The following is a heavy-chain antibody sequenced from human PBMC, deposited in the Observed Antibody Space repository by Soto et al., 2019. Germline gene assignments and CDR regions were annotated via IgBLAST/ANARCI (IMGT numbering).Heavy chain of an antibody. CDR3: ARRYGYSFDY. CDR1: GGTIISYG. J-gene: IGHJ4*02. V-gene: IGHV4-59*08. D-gene: IGHD1-1*01. Sequence: PSVTKSLTCTVSGGTIISYGWSWIRQPPGKGLEWIGYIYYSGSTNYNPSLKSRVTISVDTSKNQFSLKLSSVTAADTAVYYCARRYGYSFDYWGQGTLVTVSS. CDR2: IYYSGST.